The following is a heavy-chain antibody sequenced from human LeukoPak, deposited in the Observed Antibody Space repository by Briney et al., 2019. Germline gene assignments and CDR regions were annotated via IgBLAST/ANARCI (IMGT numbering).Heavy chain of an antibody. CDR1: GFTFSGSA. Sequence: GGSLRLPRAAWGFTFSGSALHWVRQSSGKGREWVGQSDKKDKGYATATAYAASVKGRFTISRDDSINTAYLQMKSLKTEDTALYYCTRDSGTYNWFDPWGQGTLVTVSS. CDR2: SDKKDKGYATAT. D-gene: IGHD1-26*01. J-gene: IGHJ5*02. CDR3: TRDSGTYNWFDP. V-gene: IGHV3-73*01.